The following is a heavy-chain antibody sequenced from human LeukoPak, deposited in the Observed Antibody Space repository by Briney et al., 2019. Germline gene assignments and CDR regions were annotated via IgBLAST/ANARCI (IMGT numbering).Heavy chain of an antibody. J-gene: IGHJ6*02. D-gene: IGHD1-26*01. CDR2: ISSSGSTI. CDR3: ARDREASVFNYYYYGMDV. Sequence: GGSLRLSCAASGFTFSSYEMNWVRQAPGKGLEWVPYISSSGSTIYYADSVKGRFTTSRDNAKNSLYLQMNSLRAEDTAVYYCARDREASVFNYYYYGMDVWGQGTTVTVSS. V-gene: IGHV3-48*03. CDR1: GFTFSSYE.